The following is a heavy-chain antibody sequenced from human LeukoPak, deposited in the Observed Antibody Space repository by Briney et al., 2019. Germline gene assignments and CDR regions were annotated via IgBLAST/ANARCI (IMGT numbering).Heavy chain of an antibody. Sequence: PGGSLRLSCAASGFTFDDYGMSWVRQAPGKGLEWVSGINWNGGSTGYADSVKGRFTISRDNAKNSLYLQMNSLRAEDTALYYCARVTAAAPRYYYMDVWGKGTTVTASS. V-gene: IGHV3-20*04. J-gene: IGHJ6*03. CDR1: GFTFDDYG. CDR3: ARVTAAAPRYYYMDV. CDR2: INWNGGST. D-gene: IGHD6-13*01.